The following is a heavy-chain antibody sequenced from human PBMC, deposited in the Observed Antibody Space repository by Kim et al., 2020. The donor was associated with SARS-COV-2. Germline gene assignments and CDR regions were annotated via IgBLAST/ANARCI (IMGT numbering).Heavy chain of an antibody. V-gene: IGHV4-34*01. Sequence: SETLSLTCAVYGGSFSGYYWSWIRQPPGKGLEWIGEINHSGSTNYNPSLKSRVTISVDTSKNQFSLKLSSVTAADTAVYYCARGTGMVTAIYPYDYWGQGTLVTVSS. CDR2: INHSGST. D-gene: IGHD2-21*02. J-gene: IGHJ4*02. CDR1: GGSFSGYY. CDR3: ARGTGMVTAIYPYDY.